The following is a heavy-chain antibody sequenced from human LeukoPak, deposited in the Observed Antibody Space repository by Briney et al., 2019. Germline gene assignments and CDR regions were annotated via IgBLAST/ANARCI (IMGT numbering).Heavy chain of an antibody. V-gene: IGHV3-48*04. Sequence: LSGGSLRLSCAASGFTFSSYSMNWVRQAPGKGLEWVSYISSSGSTIYYADSVKGRFTISRDNAKNSLYLQMNSLRAEDTAVYYCASIDGDGSLFDYWGQGTLVSVSS. CDR2: ISSSGSTI. D-gene: IGHD5-24*01. CDR1: GFTFSSYS. J-gene: IGHJ4*02. CDR3: ASIDGDGSLFDY.